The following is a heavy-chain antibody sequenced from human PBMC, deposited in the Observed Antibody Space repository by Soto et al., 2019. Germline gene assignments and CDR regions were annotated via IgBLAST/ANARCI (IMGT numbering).Heavy chain of an antibody. Sequence: ASVKVSCKASGYTLTSYYMHWVRQAPGQGLEWMGIINPSGGSTSYAQKFQGRVTMTRDTSTSTVYMELSSLRSEDTAVYYCARVSLYYYDSSGPGAFDIWGQGTMVTVSS. CDR1: GYTLTSYY. V-gene: IGHV1-46*03. D-gene: IGHD3-22*01. J-gene: IGHJ3*02. CDR2: INPSGGST. CDR3: ARVSLYYYDSSGPGAFDI.